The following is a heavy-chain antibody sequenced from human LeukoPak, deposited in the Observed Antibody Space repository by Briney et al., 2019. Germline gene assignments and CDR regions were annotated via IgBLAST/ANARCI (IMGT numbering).Heavy chain of an antibody. CDR2: ISGDGSTT. D-gene: IGHD3-3*01. CDR3: ASSLLGVSP. J-gene: IGHJ4*02. CDR1: GFTFRNYW. V-gene: IGHV3-74*01. Sequence: GGSLRLSCAVSGFTFRNYWMYWVRQAPGEALVWVSRISGDGSTTTYADTVKGRFTISRDNAKNTLYLQMDSLRADDTAVYYCASSLLGVSPWGQGTLVTVSS.